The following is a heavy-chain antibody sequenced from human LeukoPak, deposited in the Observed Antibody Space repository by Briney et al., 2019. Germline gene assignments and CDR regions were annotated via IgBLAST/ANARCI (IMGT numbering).Heavy chain of an antibody. CDR1: GGSISSSSYY. D-gene: IGHD2-2*01. CDR2: IYDSGST. Sequence: SETLSLTCTVSGGSISSSSYYWGWIRQPPGKGLEWIGSIYDSGSTYYNPSLKSRVTISVDTSKNQFSVKLSSVPAADTAVYYCARAGIVVVPAAMEPFDYWGQGTLVTVSS. CDR3: ARAGIVVVPAAMEPFDY. J-gene: IGHJ4*02. V-gene: IGHV4-39*07.